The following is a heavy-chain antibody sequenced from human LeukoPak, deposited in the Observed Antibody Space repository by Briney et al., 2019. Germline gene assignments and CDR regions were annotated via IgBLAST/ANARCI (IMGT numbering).Heavy chain of an antibody. J-gene: IGHJ4*02. D-gene: IGHD3-16*01. CDR1: GGSISSGGYY. V-gene: IGHV4-30-2*01. CDR3: ARVSWGYYFDY. Sequence: SETLSLTCTVSGGSISSGGYYWSWIRQPPGKGLEWIGYIYHSGSTYYNPSLKSRVTMSVDRSKNQFSLKLSSVTVADTAVYYCARVSWGYYFDYWGQGTLVTVSS. CDR2: IYHSGST.